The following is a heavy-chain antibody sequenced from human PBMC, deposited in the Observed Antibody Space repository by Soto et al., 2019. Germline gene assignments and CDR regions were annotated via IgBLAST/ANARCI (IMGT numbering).Heavy chain of an antibody. V-gene: IGHV4-59*01. J-gene: IGHJ6*02. CDR3: ARLNDDELRAYGLDG. CDR1: GGSISSYY. D-gene: IGHD3-10*01. Sequence: QVQLQESGPRLVKPSETLSLTCTVSGGSISSYYWNWIRQPPGKGLEWIGYIYYSGSTNYNPSLKSRVTISIDTSRNQFSLKLSSVTAADTAVYYCARLNDDELRAYGLDGWGQGTTVTVSS. CDR2: IYYSGST.